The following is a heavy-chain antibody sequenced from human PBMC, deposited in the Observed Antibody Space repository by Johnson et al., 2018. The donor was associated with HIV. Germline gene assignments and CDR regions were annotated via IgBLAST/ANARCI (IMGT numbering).Heavy chain of an antibody. CDR3: ARDDTSYGSGNYYPVNAFDI. CDR1: GFTFSDHY. CDR2: IKQDGRRK. J-gene: IGHJ3*02. V-gene: IGHV3-7*01. Sequence: VQLVESGGGLVQPGGSLRLSCAVSGFTFSDHYMDWVRRAPGRGREWVANIKQDGRRKTYVDSVKSGFTVSRANSKNTLYLQMNSRRAEDTAVYYWARDDTSYGSGNYYPVNAFDIWGQGTMVTVSS. D-gene: IGHD3-10*01.